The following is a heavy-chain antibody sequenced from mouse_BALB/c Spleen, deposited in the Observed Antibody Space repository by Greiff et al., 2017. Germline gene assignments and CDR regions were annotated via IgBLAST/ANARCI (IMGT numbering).Heavy chain of an antibody. CDR1: GFTFSSFG. D-gene: IGHD4-1*01. V-gene: IGHV5-17*02. J-gene: IGHJ4*01. CDR3: ARDWVDY. Sequence: EVQLVESGGGLVQPGGSRKLSCAASGFTFSSFGMHWVRQAPEKGLEWVAYISSGSSTIYYADTVKGRFTISRDNPKNTLFLQMTSLRSEDTAMYYCARDWVDYWGQGTSVTVSS. CDR2: ISSGSSTI.